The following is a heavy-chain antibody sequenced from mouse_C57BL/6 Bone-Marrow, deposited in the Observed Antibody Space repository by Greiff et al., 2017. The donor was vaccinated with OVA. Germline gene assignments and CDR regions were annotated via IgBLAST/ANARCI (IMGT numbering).Heavy chain of an antibody. Sequence: EVQLVESGGDLVKPGGSLKLSCAASGFTFSSYGMSWVRQTPDKRLEWVATISSGGSYTYYPDSVKGRFTISRDNAKNTLYLQMSSLKSEDTAMYYCAGHGVGLFAYWGKGTLVTVSA. CDR1: GFTFSSYG. CDR2: ISSGGSYT. CDR3: AGHGVGLFAY. J-gene: IGHJ3*01. V-gene: IGHV5-6*01. D-gene: IGHD4-1*01.